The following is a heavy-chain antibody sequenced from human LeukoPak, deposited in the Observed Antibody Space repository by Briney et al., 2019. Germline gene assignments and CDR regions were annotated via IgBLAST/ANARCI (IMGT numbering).Heavy chain of an antibody. V-gene: IGHV3-23*01. Sequence: GGSLRLSCAASGFTFSSYAMSWVRQAPGKGLEWVSGISGSGGSTYHADSVKGRFTISRDNSKNTLFLQMNSLGSEDTAVYYCAKDRNYDILTDSNWFDPWGQGTLVTVSS. CDR1: GFTFSSYA. CDR3: AKDRNYDILTDSNWFDP. J-gene: IGHJ5*02. CDR2: ISGSGGST. D-gene: IGHD3-9*01.